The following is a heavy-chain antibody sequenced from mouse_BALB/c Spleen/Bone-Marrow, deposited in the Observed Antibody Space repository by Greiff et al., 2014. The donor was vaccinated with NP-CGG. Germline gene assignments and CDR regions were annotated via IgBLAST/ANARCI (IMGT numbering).Heavy chain of an antibody. Sequence: QVQLKESGPGLVQPSQSLSVTCTVSGFSLTSYGVHWVRQSPGKGLEWLGVIWRGGSTDYNAAFMSRLSITKDNSKSQVFFKMNSLQADDTAIYYCAKNWGYGYAMDYWGQGTSVTVSS. CDR1: GFSLTSYG. CDR2: IWRGGST. J-gene: IGHJ4*01. V-gene: IGHV2-5*01. CDR3: AKNWGYGYAMDY. D-gene: IGHD3-1*01.